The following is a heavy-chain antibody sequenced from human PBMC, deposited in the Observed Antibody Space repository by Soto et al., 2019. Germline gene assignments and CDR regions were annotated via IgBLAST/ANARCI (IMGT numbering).Heavy chain of an antibody. V-gene: IGHV4-59*01. Sequence: SETLSLTCTVSGGSISSYYWSWIRQPPGKGLEWIGYIYYSGSTNYNPSLKSRVTISVDTSKNQFSLKLSSVTAADTAVYYCARELRGTGYSSSWYGWFDPWRPGTLVTVSS. CDR3: ARELRGTGYSSSWYGWFDP. CDR1: GGSISSYY. J-gene: IGHJ5*02. D-gene: IGHD6-13*01. CDR2: IYYSGST.